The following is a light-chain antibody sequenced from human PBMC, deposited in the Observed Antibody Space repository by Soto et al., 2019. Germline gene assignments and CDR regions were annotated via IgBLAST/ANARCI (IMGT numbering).Light chain of an antibody. CDR3: LQDYIYPFT. V-gene: IGKV1-6*01. J-gene: IGKJ2*01. CDR2: AAS. Sequence: AIQMTQSPASLSASVGDRVTITCRASQDISNDLGWYQQTPRNAPKLLIYAASSLQSGVPSRFSGSGSGPEFTVTFLCLQHEDFATDSCLQDYIYPFTFGKGTTLAI. CDR1: QDISND.